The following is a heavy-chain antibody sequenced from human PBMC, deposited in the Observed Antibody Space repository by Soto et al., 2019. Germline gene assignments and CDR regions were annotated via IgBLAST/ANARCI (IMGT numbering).Heavy chain of an antibody. Sequence: QVQLVQSGAEVKKPGASVKVSCKASGYTFTSYAMHWVRQAPGQRLEWMGWINAGNGNTKYSQKFQGRVTITRDTSASTAYMELSSRRSEDTAVYYCARGRSIAAAGTLPLGYWGQGTLVTVSS. V-gene: IGHV1-3*01. D-gene: IGHD6-13*01. CDR1: GYTFTSYA. CDR3: ARGRSIAAAGTLPLGY. J-gene: IGHJ4*02. CDR2: INAGNGNT.